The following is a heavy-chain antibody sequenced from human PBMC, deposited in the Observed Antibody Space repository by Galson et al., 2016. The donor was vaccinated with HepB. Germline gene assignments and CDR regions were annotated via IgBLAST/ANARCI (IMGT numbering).Heavy chain of an antibody. J-gene: IGHJ4*02. CDR3: ARDQYVRGSGWYSASGC. Sequence: SLRLSCAASGFTFSSYKMHWVRQAPGKGLDWVAVILYDGSDKYYADSVKGRFTISRDSSKYTLYLQMNSLRAEDTAVYYCARDQYVRGSGWYSASGCWGQGTLVTVSS. CDR1: GFTFSSYK. CDR2: ILYDGSDK. V-gene: IGHV3-30*04. D-gene: IGHD6-13*01.